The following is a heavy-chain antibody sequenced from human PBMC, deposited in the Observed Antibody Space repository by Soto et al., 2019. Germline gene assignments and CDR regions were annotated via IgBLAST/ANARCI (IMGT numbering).Heavy chain of an antibody. CDR3: AREPYGDSQYFDY. Sequence: QVQLVESGGGMAQAGTSLRLSCTGSGFTFNSVSLHWVRQGPDKGLEWVAVVSFDGKVTYYADSVKGRFTVSRDISKNTIYLQANSLRPEDTAVYYCAREPYGDSQYFDYWGQGTPVTVSS. V-gene: IGHV3-30*04. D-gene: IGHD2-21*02. CDR2: VSFDGKVT. CDR1: GFTFNSVS. J-gene: IGHJ4*02.